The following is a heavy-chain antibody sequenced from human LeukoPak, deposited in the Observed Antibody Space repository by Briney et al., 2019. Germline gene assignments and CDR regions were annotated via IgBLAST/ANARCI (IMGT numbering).Heavy chain of an antibody. CDR1: GGSISSYY. CDR2: IYYSGST. J-gene: IGHJ4*02. CDR3: ARVGDFWSGYRSLTY. V-gene: IGHV4-59*01. D-gene: IGHD3-3*01. Sequence: SETLSLACTVSGGSISSYYWSWIRQPPGKGLEWIGYIYYSGSTNYNPSLKSRVTISVDTSKNQFSLKLSSVTAADTAVYYCARVGDFWSGYRSLTYWGQGTLVTVSS.